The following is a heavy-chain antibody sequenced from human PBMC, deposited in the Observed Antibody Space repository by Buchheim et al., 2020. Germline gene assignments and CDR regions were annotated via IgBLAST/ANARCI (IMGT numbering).Heavy chain of an antibody. CDR3: ARVATIDIVLMVYAPHFDY. Sequence: EVQLVESGGGLVQPGGSLRLSCAASGFTFSSYWMSWVRQAPGKGLEWVANIKQDGSEKYYVDSVKGRFTISRANAKNSLYLQMNSLRAEDTAVYYCARVATIDIVLMVYAPHFDYWGQGTL. CDR2: IKQDGSEK. J-gene: IGHJ4*02. CDR1: GFTFSSYW. D-gene: IGHD2-8*01. V-gene: IGHV3-7*01.